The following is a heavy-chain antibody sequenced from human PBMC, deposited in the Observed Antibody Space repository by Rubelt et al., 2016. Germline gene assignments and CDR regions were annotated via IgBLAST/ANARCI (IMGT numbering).Heavy chain of an antibody. J-gene: IGHJ5*02. D-gene: IGHD5-24*01. Sequence: SGGTNYAQKFRGRVTMTRDTSISTAYMELSRLRSDDTAVYYCAREATNWFDPWGQGTLVTVSS. V-gene: IGHV1-2*02. CDR2: SGGT. CDR3: AREATNWFDP.